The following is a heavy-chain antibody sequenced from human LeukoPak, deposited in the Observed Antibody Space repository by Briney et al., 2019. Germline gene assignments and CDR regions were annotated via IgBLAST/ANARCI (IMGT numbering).Heavy chain of an antibody. CDR2: INPSGGRI. D-gene: IGHD3-22*01. CDR1: GYTFTSYY. Sequence: ASVKVSCKASGYTFTSYYMHRVRQAPGQGLEWMAIINPSGGRISYAQKFQGRVTMTRDTSTSTVYMELSSLRSEDTAVYYCARDPRPSYDSSGYYYPGDYWGQGTLVTVSS. CDR3: ARDPRPSYDSSGYYYPGDY. J-gene: IGHJ4*02. V-gene: IGHV1-46*01.